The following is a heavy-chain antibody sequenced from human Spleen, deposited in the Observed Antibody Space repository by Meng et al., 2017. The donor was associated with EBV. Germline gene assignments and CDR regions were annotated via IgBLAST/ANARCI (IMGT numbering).Heavy chain of an antibody. CDR1: GNPFSHYA. CDR2: LIPMLGEP. D-gene: IGHD3-10*01. J-gene: IGHJ4*02. CDR3: ASESGRGYTPDY. Sequence: HAQLVHSGAEVKRRGSWVMVSAKATGNPFSHYAGSGVRKAPGKGLEWMGGLIPMLGEPNYAKKFQKRITFVADESTSAHYMELSSLRSEDTAVYYCASESGRGYTPDYWGQGTLVTVSS. V-gene: IGHV1-69*01.